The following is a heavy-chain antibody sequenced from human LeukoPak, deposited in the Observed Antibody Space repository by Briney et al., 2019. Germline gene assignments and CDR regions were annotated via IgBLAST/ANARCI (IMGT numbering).Heavy chain of an antibody. CDR1: GFTFDDYA. CDR3: AKDMDRTGWYFQH. V-gene: IGHV3-9*01. D-gene: IGHD1-1*01. CDR2: ISWNSGSI. J-gene: IGHJ1*01. Sequence: GGPLRLSCAASGFTFDDYAMHWVRQAPGKGLEWVSGISWNSGSIGYADSVKGRFTISRDNAKNSLYLQMNSLRAEDTALYYCAKDMDRTGWYFQHWGQGTLVTVSS.